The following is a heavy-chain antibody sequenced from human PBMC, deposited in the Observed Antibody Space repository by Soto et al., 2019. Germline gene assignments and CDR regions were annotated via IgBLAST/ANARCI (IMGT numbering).Heavy chain of an antibody. CDR1: GLTFSSYG. J-gene: IGHJ4*02. CDR2: ISYDGSNK. V-gene: IGHV3-30*18. CDR3: AKDRESSSWYDFDY. Sequence: PGGSLRISCAASGLTFSSYGMHWVRKTPGKGLEGVAVISYDGSNKYYADSVKGRFTISRDNSKNTLYLQMNSLRAEDTAVYYCAKDRESSSWYDFDYWGQGTLVTVSS. D-gene: IGHD6-13*01.